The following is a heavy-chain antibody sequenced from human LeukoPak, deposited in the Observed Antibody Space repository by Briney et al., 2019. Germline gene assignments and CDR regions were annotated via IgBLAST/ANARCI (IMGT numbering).Heavy chain of an antibody. J-gene: IGHJ4*02. Sequence: SETLSLTCTVSGGSISSYYWSWLRQPPGKGLEWIGYIYYSGSTNYNPSLKSRVTISVDTSKNQFSLKLSSVTAADTAVYYCARLGGYSYGLVDYWGQETLVTFSS. CDR1: GGSISSYY. V-gene: IGHV4-59*08. CDR2: IYYSGST. D-gene: IGHD5-18*01. CDR3: ARLGGYSYGLVDY.